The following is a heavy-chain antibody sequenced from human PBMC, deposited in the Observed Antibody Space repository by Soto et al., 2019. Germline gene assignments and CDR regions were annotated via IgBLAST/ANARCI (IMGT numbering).Heavy chain of an antibody. CDR1: GYTFTSYG. D-gene: IGHD3-9*01. Sequence: GASVKVSCKASGYTFTSYGISWVRQAPGQGLEWMGWISAYNGNTNYAQKLQGRVTMTTDTSTSTAYMELRSLRSDDTAVYYCARVNPPDYDLLTGYYLFLANWFDPWGQGTLVTVSS. J-gene: IGHJ5*02. CDR3: ARVNPPDYDLLTGYYLFLANWFDP. V-gene: IGHV1-18*01. CDR2: ISAYNGNT.